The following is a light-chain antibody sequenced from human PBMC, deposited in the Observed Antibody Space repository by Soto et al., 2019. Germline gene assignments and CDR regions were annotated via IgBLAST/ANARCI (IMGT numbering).Light chain of an antibody. CDR3: ASYTSSSTWV. CDR1: SSDVGGYNY. V-gene: IGLV2-14*01. J-gene: IGLJ3*02. CDR2: EVS. Sequence: QSALTQHASVSGSPGQSITISCTGTSSDVGGYNYVSWYQQNPGKAPKIMIYEVSNRPSGVSNRFYGSKSGNTASLAISGLQAEHEADYYCASYTSSSTWVFGGGTQLTVL.